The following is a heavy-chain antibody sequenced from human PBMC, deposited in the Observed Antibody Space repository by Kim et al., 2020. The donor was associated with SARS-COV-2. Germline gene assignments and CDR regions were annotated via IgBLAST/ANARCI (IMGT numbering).Heavy chain of an antibody. D-gene: IGHD5-18*01. V-gene: IGHV4-31*03. CDR2: IYYSGST. Sequence: SETLSLTCTVSGGSISSGGYYWSWIRQHPGKGLEWIGYIYYSGSTYYNPSLKSRVTISVDTSKNQFSLKLSSVTAADTAVYYCARGGCSYGLGYYFDYWGQGTLVTVSS. J-gene: IGHJ4*02. CDR3: ARGGCSYGLGYYFDY. CDR1: GGSISSGGYY.